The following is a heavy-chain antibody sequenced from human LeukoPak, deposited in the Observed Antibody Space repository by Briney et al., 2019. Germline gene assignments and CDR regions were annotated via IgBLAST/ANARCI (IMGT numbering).Heavy chain of an antibody. CDR2: ISESGSAI. Sequence: PGGSLRLSCAASGFSISTFEMNWVRQAPGKGLEWVSYISESGSAIQHAASERGRFAISRDNAKNSLYLEMHSLRVEDTAVYYCATKVAGTSHFSSWGQGTLVTVSS. V-gene: IGHV3-48*03. D-gene: IGHD6-19*01. CDR3: ATKVAGTSHFSS. CDR1: GFSISTFE. J-gene: IGHJ5*02.